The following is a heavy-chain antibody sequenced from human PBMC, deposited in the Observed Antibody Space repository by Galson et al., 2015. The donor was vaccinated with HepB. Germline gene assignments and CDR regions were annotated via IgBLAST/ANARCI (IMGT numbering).Heavy chain of an antibody. D-gene: IGHD6-13*01. V-gene: IGHV3-30*18. Sequence: SLRLSCAASGFTFSSYAMSWVRQAPGKGLEWVAVISYDGSNKYYADSVKGRFTISRDNSKNTLYLQMNSLRAEDTAVYYCAKDRIAAAGPSPYGMDVWGQGTTVTVSS. CDR3: AKDRIAAAGPSPYGMDV. J-gene: IGHJ6*02. CDR1: GFTFSSYA. CDR2: ISYDGSNK.